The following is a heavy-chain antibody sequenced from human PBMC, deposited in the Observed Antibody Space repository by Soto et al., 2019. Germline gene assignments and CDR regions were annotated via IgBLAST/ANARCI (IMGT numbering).Heavy chain of an antibody. Sequence: SGPTLVNPTQTLTLTCTFSGFSLSTSGMRVSWIRQPPGKALEWLARIDWDDDKFYSTSLKTRLTISKDTSKNQVVLTMTNMDPVDTATYYCARAYYYYDSSGYYYDYGMDVWGQGTTVTVS. CDR3: ARAYYYYDSSGYYYDYGMDV. CDR1: GFSLSTSGMR. J-gene: IGHJ6*02. D-gene: IGHD3-22*01. V-gene: IGHV2-70*04. CDR2: IDWDDDK.